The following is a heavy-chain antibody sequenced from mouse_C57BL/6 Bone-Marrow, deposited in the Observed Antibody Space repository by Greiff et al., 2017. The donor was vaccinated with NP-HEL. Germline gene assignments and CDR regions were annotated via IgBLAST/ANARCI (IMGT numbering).Heavy chain of an antibody. CDR2: ISSGGSYT. D-gene: IGHD2-3*01. Sequence: EVKVVESGGDLVKPGGSLKLSCAASGFTFSSYGMSWVRQTPDKRLEWVATISSGGSYTYYPDSVTGRFTISRDNAKNTLYLQMSSLKSEDTAMYYCARWLLPLFDDWGKGTTLTVSS. V-gene: IGHV5-6*01. CDR1: GFTFSSYG. J-gene: IGHJ2*01. CDR3: ARWLLPLFDD.